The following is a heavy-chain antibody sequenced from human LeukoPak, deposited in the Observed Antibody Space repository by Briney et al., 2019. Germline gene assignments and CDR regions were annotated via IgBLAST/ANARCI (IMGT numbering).Heavy chain of an antibody. J-gene: IGHJ4*02. CDR2: ISYDGSNK. Sequence: GGSLRLSCAASGFTFSSYAMHWVRQAPGKGLEWVAVISYDGSNKYYADSVKGRFTISRDNSKNTLYLQMNSLRAEDTAVYYCARVLWNGDYPRFDFWGQGTLVTVSS. CDR3: ARVLWNGDYPRFDF. D-gene: IGHD4-17*01. V-gene: IGHV3-30-3*01. CDR1: GFTFSSYA.